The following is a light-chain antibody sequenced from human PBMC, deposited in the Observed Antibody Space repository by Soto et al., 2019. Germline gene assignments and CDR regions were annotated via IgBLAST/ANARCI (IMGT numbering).Light chain of an antibody. CDR3: LQDSIYPWT. Sequence: DIQMTQSPSSLSASVGDRVTITCRSSQTIDNYMNWYVQRPGKVPELLIYGTFILQSGVPSRFSGSGSGTDFTLTINSLQPEDFATYYCLQDSIYPWTFGQGTKV. V-gene: IGKV1-39*01. CDR2: GTF. J-gene: IGKJ1*01. CDR1: QTIDNY.